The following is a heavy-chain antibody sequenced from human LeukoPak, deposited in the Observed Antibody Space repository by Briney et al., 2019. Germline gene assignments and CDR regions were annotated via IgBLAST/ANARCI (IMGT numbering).Heavy chain of an antibody. J-gene: IGHJ4*02. Sequence: ASVKVSCKASGYTFTSYGISWVRQAPGQGLEWMGWISAYNGNTNYAQKLQGRATMTTDTSTSTAYMELRSLRSDDTAVYYCARADIVVVPAAIDYWGQGTLVTVSS. CDR3: ARADIVVVPAAIDY. CDR2: ISAYNGNT. CDR1: GYTFTSYG. V-gene: IGHV1-18*01. D-gene: IGHD2-2*01.